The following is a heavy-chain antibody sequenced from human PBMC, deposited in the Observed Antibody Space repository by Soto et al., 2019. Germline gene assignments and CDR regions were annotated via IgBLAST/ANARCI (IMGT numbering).Heavy chain of an antibody. J-gene: IGHJ6*02. Sequence: SETLSLTCTVSGGSVSSGSYYWSWIRQPPGKGLEWIGYIYYSGSTNYNPSLKSRVAISVDKSKNQFSLKLSSVTAADTAVYYCARLRTVTTGSHYYYYGMDVWGQGTTVTVSS. CDR2: IYYSGST. D-gene: IGHD4-4*01. CDR1: GGSVSSGSYY. CDR3: ARLRTVTTGSHYYYYGMDV. V-gene: IGHV4-61*01.